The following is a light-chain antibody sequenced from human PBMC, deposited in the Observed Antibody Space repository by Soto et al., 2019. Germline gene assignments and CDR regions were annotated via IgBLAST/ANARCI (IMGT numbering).Light chain of an antibody. J-gene: IGKJ5*01. CDR2: AAS. Sequence: GDXXTITCRASQGISSYLAWYQQKPGKAPKLLIYAASTLQSGVPSRFSGSGSGTEFTLTISSLQPEDFATYYCQQLDTYPITFGQGTRLEIK. CDR3: QQLDTYPIT. V-gene: IGKV1-9*01. CDR1: QGISSY.